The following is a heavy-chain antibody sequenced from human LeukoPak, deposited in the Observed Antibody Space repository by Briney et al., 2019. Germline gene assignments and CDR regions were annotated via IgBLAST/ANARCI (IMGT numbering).Heavy chain of an antibody. CDR1: GYTFTSYG. J-gene: IGHJ4*02. CDR3: ARGMRWRYSSSGKYYFDY. CDR2: ISAYNGNT. D-gene: IGHD6-6*01. Sequence: GASVKVSCKASGYTFTSYGISWVRQAPGQGLEWMGWISAYNGNTNYAQKLQGRVTMTTDTSTSTAYMELRSLRSDDTAVYYCARGMRWRYSSSGKYYFDYWGQGTLVTVSS. V-gene: IGHV1-18*01.